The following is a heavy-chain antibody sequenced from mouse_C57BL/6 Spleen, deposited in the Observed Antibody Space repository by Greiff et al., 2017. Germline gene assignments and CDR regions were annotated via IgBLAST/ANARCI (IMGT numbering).Heavy chain of an antibody. V-gene: IGHV10-1*01. Sequence: DVQLVESGGGLVQPKGSLKLSCAASGFSFNTYAMNWVRQAPGKGLEWVARIRSKSNNYATYYADSVKDRFTISRDDSESMLYLQMNNLKTEDTAMYYCVRQDYAGGPWYFDVWGTGTTVTVSS. J-gene: IGHJ1*03. CDR2: IRSKSNNYAT. D-gene: IGHD2-4*01. CDR3: VRQDYAGGPWYFDV. CDR1: GFSFNTYA.